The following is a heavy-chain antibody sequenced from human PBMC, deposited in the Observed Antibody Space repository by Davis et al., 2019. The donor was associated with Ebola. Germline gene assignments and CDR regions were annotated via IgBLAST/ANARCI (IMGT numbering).Heavy chain of an antibody. D-gene: IGHD6-19*01. CDR1: GYTFTSYD. V-gene: IGHV1-8*01. J-gene: IGHJ4*02. Sequence: AASVKVSCKASGYTFTSYDINWVRQATGQGLEWMGWMNPNSGNTGYAQKFQGRVTMTRNTSINTAYMELSSLSSEDTAVYFCANLAVAGGTDYWGQGTLVTVSS. CDR3: ANLAVAGGTDY. CDR2: MNPNSGNT.